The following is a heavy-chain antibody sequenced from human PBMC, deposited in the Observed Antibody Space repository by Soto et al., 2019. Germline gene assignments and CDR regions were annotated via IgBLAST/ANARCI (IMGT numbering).Heavy chain of an antibody. CDR2: IIPIFGTA. D-gene: IGHD3-22*01. J-gene: IGHJ3*02. Sequence: GASVKVSCKASGGTFSSYAISWVRQAPGQGLEWMGGIIPIFGTANYAQKFQGRVTITADKSTSTAYMELSSLRSEDTAVYYCATVRPNITMIVVAHAFDIWGQGTMVTVSS. CDR1: GGTFSSYA. CDR3: ATVRPNITMIVVAHAFDI. V-gene: IGHV1-69*06.